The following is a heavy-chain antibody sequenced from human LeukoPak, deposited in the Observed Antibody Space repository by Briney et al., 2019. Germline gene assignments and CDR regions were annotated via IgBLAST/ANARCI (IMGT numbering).Heavy chain of an antibody. CDR1: GGSISSGGYY. Sequence: PSETLSLTCTVSGGSISSGGYYWSWLRQPPGKGLEWIGYIYHSGSTYYNPSLKSRVTISVDRSKNQFSLKLSSVTAADTAVYYCARDSDSSGYLDYWGQGTLVTVSS. D-gene: IGHD3-22*01. CDR2: IYHSGST. CDR3: ARDSDSSGYLDY. V-gene: IGHV4-30-2*01. J-gene: IGHJ4*02.